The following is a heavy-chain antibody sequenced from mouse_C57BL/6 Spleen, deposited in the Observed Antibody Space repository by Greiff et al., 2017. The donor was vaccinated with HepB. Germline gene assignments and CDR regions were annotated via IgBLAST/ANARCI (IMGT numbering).Heavy chain of an antibody. D-gene: IGHD2-4*01. CDR2: INYDGSST. J-gene: IGHJ2*01. V-gene: IGHV5-16*01. CDR1: GFTFSDYY. Sequence: DVQLVESEGGLVQPGRSMKLSCTASGFTFSDYYMAWVRQVPEKGLEWVANINYDGSSTYYLDSLKSRFIISRDNAKNILYLQMSSLKSEDTATYYCARDRDDYDGGGFDYWGQGTTLTVSS. CDR3: ARDRDDYDGGGFDY.